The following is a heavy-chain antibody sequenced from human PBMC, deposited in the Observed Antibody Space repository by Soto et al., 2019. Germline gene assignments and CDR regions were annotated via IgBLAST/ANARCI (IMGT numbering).Heavy chain of an antibody. V-gene: IGHV3-72*01. CDR1: GFTFSAHY. Sequence: EVPLVESGGGLVQPGGSLRLSCAASGFTFSAHYMDWVRQAPGKGLECVGRIRDVANSYITEYAASVKGRFTVSRDDSNNLVYLQMNSLKTEDTAVYYCARALRGSYGGKNPIDHWGQGTLVSVSS. CDR2: IRDVANSYIT. CDR3: ARALRGSYGGKNPIDH. J-gene: IGHJ4*02. D-gene: IGHD4-17*01.